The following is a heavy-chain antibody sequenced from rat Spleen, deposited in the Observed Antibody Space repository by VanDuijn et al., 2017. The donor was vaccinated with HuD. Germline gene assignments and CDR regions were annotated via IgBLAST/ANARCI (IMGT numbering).Heavy chain of an antibody. CDR3: ARVGTRVSRFAY. CDR2: IVFDSSGI. V-gene: IGHV5-19*01. J-gene: IGHJ3*01. D-gene: IGHD1-4*01. Sequence: EVQLVESGGGLVQPGRSLKLSCAASGFTFSNYGLHWIRQSPEKGLEWVATIVFDSSGIYYRNSVKGRFTISRDNAKSSLYLQMDSLRSEDTATYYCARVGTRVSRFAYWGQGTLVTVSS. CDR1: GFTFSNYG.